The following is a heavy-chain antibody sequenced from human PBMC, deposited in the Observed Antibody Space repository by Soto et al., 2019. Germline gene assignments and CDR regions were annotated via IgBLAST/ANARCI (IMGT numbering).Heavy chain of an antibody. CDR1: GGSISSYY. CDR3: ARLGDPLDY. Sequence: PSETLSLTCTVSGGSISSYYWSWIRQPPGKGLEWIGYIYYSGSTNYNPSLKSRVTISVDTSKNQFSLKLSSVTAADTAVYYCARLGDPLDYWGQGTLVTVSS. J-gene: IGHJ4*02. V-gene: IGHV4-59*08. CDR2: IYYSGST. D-gene: IGHD4-17*01.